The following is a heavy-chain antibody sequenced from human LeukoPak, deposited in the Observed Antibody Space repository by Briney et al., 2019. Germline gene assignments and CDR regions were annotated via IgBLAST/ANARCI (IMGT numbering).Heavy chain of an antibody. J-gene: IGHJ6*03. CDR3: ARDRTPITMVRGLDYYYMDV. Sequence: RAGGSLRLSCAASGFTFSDYYMSWIRQAPGKGLEWVANIKQDGSEKYYVDSVKGRFTISRDNAKNSLYLQMNSLRAEDTAVYYCARDRTPITMVRGLDYYYMDVWGKGTTVTVSS. D-gene: IGHD3-10*01. CDR2: IKQDGSEK. CDR1: GFTFSDYY. V-gene: IGHV3-7*01.